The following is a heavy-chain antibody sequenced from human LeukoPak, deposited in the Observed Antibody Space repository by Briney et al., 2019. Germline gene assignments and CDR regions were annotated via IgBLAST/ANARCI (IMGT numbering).Heavy chain of an antibody. Sequence: PSETLSLTCTVSGGSINNYYWSWIRQPPGKGLEWIGYIIYSGSTNYNPSLKSRVTISVDTSKNQFSLKLRSVTAADTAVYYCARETSQKGAHYMDVWGKGTTVTISS. CDR3: ARETSQKGAHYMDV. J-gene: IGHJ6*03. D-gene: IGHD3-16*01. CDR1: GGSINNYY. V-gene: IGHV4-59*01. CDR2: IIYSGST.